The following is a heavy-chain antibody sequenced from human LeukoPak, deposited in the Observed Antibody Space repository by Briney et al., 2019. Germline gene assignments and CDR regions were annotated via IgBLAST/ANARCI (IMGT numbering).Heavy chain of an antibody. V-gene: IGHV3-21*01. CDR1: GFTFSSYT. D-gene: IGHD5-18*01. J-gene: IGHJ4*02. CDR2: ISSSSSYI. CDR3: ARDFGQLWPYLFWDY. Sequence: PGGSLRLSCAASGFTFSSYTMNWVRQAPGKGLEWVSSISSSSSYIYYADSVKGRFTISRDNAKNSLFLQMNSLRAEDTAVYYCARDFGQLWPYLFWDYWGQGTLVTVSS.